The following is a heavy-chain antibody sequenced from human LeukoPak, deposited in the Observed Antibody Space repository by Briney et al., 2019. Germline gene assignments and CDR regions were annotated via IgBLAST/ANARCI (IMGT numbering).Heavy chain of an antibody. Sequence: SETLSLTCTVSGGSISRSTYYWGWIRQPPGPGLEWIGSIYYSGSTYYNPSLKSRVTISVDTSMNQFSLKLSSVTAADTAVYYCASIAAAGNEWGQGTLVTVSS. V-gene: IGHV4-39*01. CDR3: ASIAAAGNE. CDR1: GGSISRSTYY. J-gene: IGHJ4*02. CDR2: IYYSGST. D-gene: IGHD6-13*01.